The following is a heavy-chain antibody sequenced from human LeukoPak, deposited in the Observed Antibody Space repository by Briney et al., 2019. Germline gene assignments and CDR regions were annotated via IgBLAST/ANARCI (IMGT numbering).Heavy chain of an antibody. D-gene: IGHD3-22*01. CDR1: GGSFSDYQ. CDR2: ISHSGTT. J-gene: IGHJ4*02. V-gene: IGHV4-34*01. Sequence: PSETLSLTCAVSGGSFSDYQWNWIRQSPGKGLEWLGEISHSGTTTYNPSPKSRATISVDTSKKLFSLKLTSVTAADTAVYYCARGGGYYESSGFFVNWGQGTLVTVSS. CDR3: ARGGGYYESSGFFVN.